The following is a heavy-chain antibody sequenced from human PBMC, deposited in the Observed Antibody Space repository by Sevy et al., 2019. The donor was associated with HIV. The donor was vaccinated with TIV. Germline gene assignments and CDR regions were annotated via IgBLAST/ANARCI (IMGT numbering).Heavy chain of an antibody. J-gene: IGHJ2*01. Sequence: GGSLRLSCAASGFTFSDYYMSWIRQAPGKGLEWVSYISSSGSTIYYADSVKGRFTISRDNAKNSLYLQMNSLRAEDTAVYYCASKLRFSSGAMEPTGSYFDLWGRGTLVTVSS. CDR3: ASKLRFSSGAMEPTGSYFDL. CDR2: ISSSGSTI. CDR1: GFTFSDYY. D-gene: IGHD5-18*01. V-gene: IGHV3-11*01.